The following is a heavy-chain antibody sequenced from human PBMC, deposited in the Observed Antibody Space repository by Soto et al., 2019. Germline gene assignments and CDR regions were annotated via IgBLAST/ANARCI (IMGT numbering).Heavy chain of an antibody. CDR3: ARDWDYGYYYYMDV. CDR2: IWYDGSNK. Sequence: GGSLRLSCAASGFTFSSYGMHWVRQAPGKGLEWVAVIWYDGSNKYYADSVKGRFTISRDNSKNTLYLQMNSLRAEDTAVYYCARDWDYGYYYYMDVWGKGTTVTVSS. V-gene: IGHV3-33*01. D-gene: IGHD4-17*01. J-gene: IGHJ6*03. CDR1: GFTFSSYG.